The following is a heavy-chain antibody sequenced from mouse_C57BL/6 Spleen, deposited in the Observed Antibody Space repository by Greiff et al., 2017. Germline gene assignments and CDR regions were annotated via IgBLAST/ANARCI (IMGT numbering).Heavy chain of an antibody. CDR2: IDPSDSET. Sequence: VKLQQPGAELVRPGSSVKLSCKASGYTFTSYWMHWVKQRPIQGLEWIGNIDPSDSETHYNQKFKDKATLTVDKASSTAYMQLSSLTSEDSAVYYCAREDYSNGGFAYWGQGTLVTVSA. D-gene: IGHD2-5*01. V-gene: IGHV1-52*01. CDR1: GYTFTSYW. CDR3: AREDYSNGGFAY. J-gene: IGHJ3*01.